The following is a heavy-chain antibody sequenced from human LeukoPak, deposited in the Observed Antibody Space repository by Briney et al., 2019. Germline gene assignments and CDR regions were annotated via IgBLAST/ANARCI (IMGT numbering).Heavy chain of an antibody. J-gene: IGHJ4*02. CDR1: GGSISSGDYY. D-gene: IGHD6-19*01. CDR3: AHSYSSGWYPVFDY. CDR2: IYWNDDK. Sequence: QTLSLTCTVSGGSISSGDYYWSWIRQPPGKALEWLGFIYWNDDKRYSPSLKSRLTITKDTSKNQVVLTMANMDPVDTATYYCAHSYSSGWYPVFDYWGQGTLVTVSS. V-gene: IGHV2-5*01.